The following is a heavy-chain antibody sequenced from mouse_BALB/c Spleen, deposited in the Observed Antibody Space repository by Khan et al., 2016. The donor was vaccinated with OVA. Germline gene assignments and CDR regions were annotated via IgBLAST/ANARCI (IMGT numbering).Heavy chain of an antibody. D-gene: IGHD2-14*01. CDR3: VRDGAYHRHDGLFAY. V-gene: IGHV1-4*01. CDR2: INPSNGYT. J-gene: IGHJ3*01. Sequence: QVQLQQSGAELARPGASVKMSCKASGYTFTSYTIHWIKKRPGQGLEWIGYINPSNGYTNYNQKFKDKATLTTDKSSTTAYLQLSSLTSDDSAVYNCVRDGAYHRHDGLFAYWGQVTLVTVSA. CDR1: GYTFTSYT.